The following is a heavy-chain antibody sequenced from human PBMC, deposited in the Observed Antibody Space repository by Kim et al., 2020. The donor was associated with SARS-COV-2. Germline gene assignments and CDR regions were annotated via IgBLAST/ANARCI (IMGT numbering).Heavy chain of an antibody. Sequence: SETLSLTCAVYGGSFSSYYWSWIRQSPGKGLELIGEIDQSGNTNYNPSLKSRLTISVDTSKNQFSLRLNSVTAADTAVYYCARGRRGTYSANWFDPWGQGTLAT. V-gene: IGHV4-34*01. D-gene: IGHD1-26*01. J-gene: IGHJ5*02. CDR3: ARGRRGTYSANWFDP. CDR2: IDQSGNT. CDR1: GGSFSSYY.